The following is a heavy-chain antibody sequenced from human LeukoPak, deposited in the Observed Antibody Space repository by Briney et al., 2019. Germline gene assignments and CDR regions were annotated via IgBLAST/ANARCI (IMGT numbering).Heavy chain of an antibody. CDR2: IYHSGST. J-gene: IGHJ4*02. D-gene: IGHD6-19*01. CDR3: ARQGDSGWYYFDY. V-gene: IGHV4-4*02. Sequence: ASGTLSLTCAVSGVSISSSNWWSWVRQPPGKGLEWIGEIYHSGSTNYNPSLKSRVTISVDKSKNQFSLKLTSVTAADTAAYYCARQGDSGWYYFDYWGQGTLVTVSS. CDR1: GVSISSSNW.